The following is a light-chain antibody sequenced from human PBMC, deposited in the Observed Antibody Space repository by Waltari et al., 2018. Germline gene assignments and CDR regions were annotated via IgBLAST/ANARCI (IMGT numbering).Light chain of an antibody. CDR1: TIDTGFYNY. Sequence: QSALTQPASVSGSPGPAIPTSCTGTTIDTGFYNYVTWYQQHPGKASKLMIYDVSERPSGVSNRFSGSKSGNTASLTISGLQAEDEADYYCNSYAGSSSWVFGGGTKLTVL. V-gene: IGLV2-14*01. J-gene: IGLJ3*02. CDR3: NSYAGSSSWV. CDR2: DVS.